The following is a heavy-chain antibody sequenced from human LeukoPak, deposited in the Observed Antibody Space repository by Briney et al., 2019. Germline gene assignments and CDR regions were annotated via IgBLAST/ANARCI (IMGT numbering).Heavy chain of an antibody. D-gene: IGHD3-10*01. CDR3: ARDRGPRTGFMVREAYDY. Sequence: IHWVRQAXXKXLVWVSRINTDGSITNYADSVKGRFTISRDNAKNTLYLQMSSLRAEDTAVYYCARDRGPRTGFMVREAYDYWGQGTLVTVSS. CDR2: INTDGSIT. V-gene: IGHV3-74*01. J-gene: IGHJ4*02.